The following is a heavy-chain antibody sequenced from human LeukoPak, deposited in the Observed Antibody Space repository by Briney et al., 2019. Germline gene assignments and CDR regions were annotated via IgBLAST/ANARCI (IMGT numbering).Heavy chain of an antibody. CDR2: INPNSGGR. D-gene: IGHD1-26*01. CDR3: AREGHSGSSIDY. J-gene: IGHJ4*02. V-gene: IGHV1-2*02. Sequence: GASVNVSCNASGYTFTGYYMHWVRHAPGQGLEWMGWINPNSGGRNYAQKFQGRVTMTRDSSISTAYMELSRLRSDDTAVYYCAREGHSGSSIDYWGQGTLVTASS. CDR1: GYTFTGYY.